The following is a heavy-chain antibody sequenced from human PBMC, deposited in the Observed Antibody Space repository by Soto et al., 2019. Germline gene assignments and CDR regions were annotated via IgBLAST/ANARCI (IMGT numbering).Heavy chain of an antibody. V-gene: IGHV3-15*01. CDR3: TKEMYYYGSGSYLDWFDP. CDR2: IKSKTDGGTT. Sequence: PGGSLRLSCAASGFTFSNAWMSWVRQAPGKGLEWVGRIKSKTDGGTTDYAAPGKGRFTISRDDSKNTLYLQMNSLKTEDTAVYYFTKEMYYYGSGSYLDWFDPWGQGTMVTVYS. CDR1: GFTFSNAW. J-gene: IGHJ5*02. D-gene: IGHD3-10*01.